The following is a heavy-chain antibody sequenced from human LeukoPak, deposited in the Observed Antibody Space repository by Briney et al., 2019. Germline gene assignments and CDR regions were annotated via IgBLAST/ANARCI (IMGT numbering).Heavy chain of an antibody. CDR3: ARRAQDDFWSGYRQTFDI. V-gene: IGHV4-39*01. J-gene: IGHJ3*02. D-gene: IGHD3-3*01. CDR1: GGSISSSSYY. Sequence: SETLSLTCTGSGGSISSSSYYWGWIRQPPGEWLEWIGSIYYSGSTYYNPSLKSRVTISVDTSKNQFSLKLSSVTAADTAVYYCARRAQDDFWSGYRQTFDIWGQGTMVTVSS. CDR2: IYYSGST.